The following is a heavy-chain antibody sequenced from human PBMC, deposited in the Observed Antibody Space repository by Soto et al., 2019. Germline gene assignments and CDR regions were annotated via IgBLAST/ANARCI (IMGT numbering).Heavy chain of an antibody. V-gene: IGHV3-23*01. CDR1: GFTFGDYA. CDR3: AKGQSSLPFDY. D-gene: IGHD1-26*01. Sequence: PGGSLRLSCTTSGFTFGDYAMSWVRQAPGKGLEWVSAIGGSGHYTYYADSVKGRFTISRDNSKNMLYLQMNSLRAEDTAVYYCAKGQSSLPFDYWGQGTLVPVSS. CDR2: IGGSGHYT. J-gene: IGHJ4*02.